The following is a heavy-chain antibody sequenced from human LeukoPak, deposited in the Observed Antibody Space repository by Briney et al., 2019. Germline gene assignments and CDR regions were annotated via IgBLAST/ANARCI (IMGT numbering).Heavy chain of an antibody. Sequence: SGPTLVNPTQTLTLTCTFSGFSLPTTGGGVGWIRQPPGKALEWLALIYWDDDKRYSPSLRSRLTITKDTSNNQVVLTATNTDPVDTATYYCAHTTTKTDGFDIWGQGTMVTVSS. CDR1: GFSLPTTGGG. D-gene: IGHD1-26*01. CDR2: IYWDDDK. CDR3: AHTTTKTDGFDI. J-gene: IGHJ3*02. V-gene: IGHV2-5*02.